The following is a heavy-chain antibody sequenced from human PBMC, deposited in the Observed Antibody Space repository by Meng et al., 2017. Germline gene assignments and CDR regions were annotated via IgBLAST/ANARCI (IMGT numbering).Heavy chain of an antibody. J-gene: IGHJ4*02. CDR2: IYYSGST. CDR1: GGSISSSSYY. V-gene: IGHV4-39*07. Sequence: SETLSLTCTVSGGSISSSSYYWGWIRQPPGKGLEWIGSIYYSGSTYYNPSLKSRVTISVDTSKNQFSLKLSSVTAADTSVYYCARQYSGSYETYDYWGQGTLVTVSS. CDR3: ARQYSGSYETYDY. D-gene: IGHD1-26*01.